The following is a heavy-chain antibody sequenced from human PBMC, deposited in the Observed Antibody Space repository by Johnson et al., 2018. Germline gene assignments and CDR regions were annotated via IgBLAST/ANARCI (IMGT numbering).Heavy chain of an antibody. CDR3: TRAYSGKYVDAFDS. Sequence: EVQLVESGGGLVQPGRSLRLSCLTSGFIFDDYAVTWFRQAPGKGLEWVAFIRRTIYGETTEYAASVDGRFTISRENSKRIAYLKMNSLKTEDTAIYYWTRAYSGKYVDAFDSWGQGTTVTVSS. J-gene: IGHJ3*02. CDR1: GFIFDDYA. V-gene: IGHV3-49*03. D-gene: IGHD5-12*01. CDR2: IRRTIYGETT.